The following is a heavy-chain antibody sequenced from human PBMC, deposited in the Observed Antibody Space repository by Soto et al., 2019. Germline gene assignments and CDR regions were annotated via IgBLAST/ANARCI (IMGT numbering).Heavy chain of an antibody. J-gene: IGHJ3*02. Sequence: QVQLVQSGAEVKKPGSSVKVSCKASGGTFSSYAISWVRQAPGQGLEWMGGIIPIFGTANYAHKCQGRVTITADESTSTAYMELSSLRSEDTAVYYCARPNSSGWYGVSAFDIWGQGTMVTVSS. CDR1: GGTFSSYA. CDR2: IIPIFGTA. V-gene: IGHV1-69*01. CDR3: ARPNSSGWYGVSAFDI. D-gene: IGHD6-19*01.